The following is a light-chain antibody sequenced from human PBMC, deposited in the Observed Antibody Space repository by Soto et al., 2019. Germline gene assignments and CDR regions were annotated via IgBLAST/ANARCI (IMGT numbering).Light chain of an antibody. Sequence: DIQMTQSPSSLSASVGDRVTITCRACLPISNYLAWYQQTPGKIPNPLLYAASTVQAGVPSRFSGSGSGTDFTLTINRLQSEDVEAYYCQQYNNWLWKLGQGTKVDIK. CDR2: AAS. CDR3: QQYNNWLWK. J-gene: IGKJ1*01. V-gene: IGKV1-27*01. CDR1: LPISNY.